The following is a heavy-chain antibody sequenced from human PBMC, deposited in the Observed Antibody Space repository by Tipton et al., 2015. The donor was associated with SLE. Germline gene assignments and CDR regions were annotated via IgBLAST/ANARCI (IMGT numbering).Heavy chain of an antibody. CDR1: GGSISSNTW. CDR2: IHHSGTT. CDR3: AGGFYYGSGTFSDFEY. J-gene: IGHJ4*02. D-gene: IGHD3-10*01. Sequence: TLSLTCTVSGGSISSNTWWNWVRQPPGMGLEWIGEIHHSGTTNYNPSLKSRVTISVDKSKSQFSLKLSSVTAADTAVYYCAGGFYYGSGTFSDFEYWGQGTLATVSS. V-gene: IGHV4-4*02.